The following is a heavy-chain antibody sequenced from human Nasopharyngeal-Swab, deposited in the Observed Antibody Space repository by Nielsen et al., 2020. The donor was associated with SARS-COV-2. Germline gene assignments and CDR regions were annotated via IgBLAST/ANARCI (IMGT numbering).Heavy chain of an antibody. CDR2: IYYSGST. V-gene: IGHV4-31*03. CDR1: GGSISRGDYY. D-gene: IGHD3-3*01. J-gene: IGHJ4*02. CDR3: ARRFTDTIFGANNYYFDY. Sequence: SETLSLTCTVSGGSISRGDYYWSWIRQHPGKGLEWIGYIYYSGSTYYNPSLKSRVPISVDTSKNQFSLKLSSVTAADTAVYYCARRFTDTIFGANNYYFDYWGQGTLVTVSS.